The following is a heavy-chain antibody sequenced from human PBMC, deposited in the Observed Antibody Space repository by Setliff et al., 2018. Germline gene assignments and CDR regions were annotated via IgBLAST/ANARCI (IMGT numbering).Heavy chain of an antibody. CDR3: ARAPGRNIRGDY. CDR2: IYQSGTT. Sequence: PSETLSLTCTVSGESIRSNNWWNWVRQPPGKGLEWIGDIYQSGTTNYNPSLKSRVTISAXXSKNQFSLKLKSVTAADTAVYYCARAPGRNIRGDYWGQGALVTVSS. V-gene: IGHV4-4*02. D-gene: IGHD3-10*01. CDR1: GESIRSNNW. J-gene: IGHJ4*02.